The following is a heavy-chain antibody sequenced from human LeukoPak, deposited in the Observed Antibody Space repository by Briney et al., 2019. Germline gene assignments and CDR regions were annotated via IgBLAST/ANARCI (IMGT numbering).Heavy chain of an antibody. CDR3: ARPNITSYYDSRGYDAFDV. V-gene: IGHV5-51*01. Sequence: GESLKISCKASGYTFDIYWIGWVRQMPGKGLEWMGIIYPDDSDTRYSPSFQGQVTISADKSVSIAYLQWSSLKASDTAMYYCARPNITSYYDSRGYDAFDVWGQGTMVIVSS. J-gene: IGHJ3*01. CDR2: IYPDDSDT. D-gene: IGHD3-22*01. CDR1: GYTFDIYW.